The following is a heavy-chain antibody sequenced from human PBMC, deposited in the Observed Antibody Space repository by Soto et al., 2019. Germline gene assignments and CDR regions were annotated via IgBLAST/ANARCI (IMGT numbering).Heavy chain of an antibody. J-gene: IGHJ4*02. D-gene: IGHD5-12*01. V-gene: IGHV4-61*03. CDR1: GGSVSSEHYY. CDR2: FYYTGST. CDR3: AGGTDGKKVAY. Sequence: QVQLQESGPGLVKSSETLFLTCTVSGGSVSSEHYYWNWIRQPPGKGLEWIGYFYYTGSTNYNPSLESRLTMSVDMSKNPFSLKLSSVTAADTAVYYCAGGTDGKKVAYWGQGTLVTVSS.